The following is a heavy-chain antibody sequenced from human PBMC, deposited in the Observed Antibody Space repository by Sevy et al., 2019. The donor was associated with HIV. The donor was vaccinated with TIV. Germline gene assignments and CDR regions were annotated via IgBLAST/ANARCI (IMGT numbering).Heavy chain of an antibody. J-gene: IGHJ5*02. CDR1: GGSFSGYY. V-gene: IGHV4-34*01. Sequence: SETLSLTCAVYGGSFSGYYWNWIRQSPGKGLEWIGEINHSGSTHYNPSLKSRVTISVVTSKNQFSLRLNSVTAADTAVYYCARAPPVVVVPGAPSWFDPWGQGTLVTVSS. D-gene: IGHD2-2*01. CDR3: ARAPPVVVVPGAPSWFDP. CDR2: INHSGST.